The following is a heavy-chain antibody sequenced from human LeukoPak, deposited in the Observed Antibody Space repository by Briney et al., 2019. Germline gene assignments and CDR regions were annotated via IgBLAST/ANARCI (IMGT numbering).Heavy chain of an antibody. CDR2: IYYSGST. V-gene: IGHV4-59*01. CDR1: GGSISSYY. J-gene: IGHJ5*02. Sequence: PSETLSLTCTVSGGSISSYYWSWIRQPPGKGLEWIGYIYYSGSTNYNPSLKSRVTISVDASKNQFSLKLSSVTAADTAVYYCASGGAYYDFWSGYYPGPDNWFDPWGQGTLVTVSS. D-gene: IGHD3-3*01. CDR3: ASGGAYYDFWSGYYPGPDNWFDP.